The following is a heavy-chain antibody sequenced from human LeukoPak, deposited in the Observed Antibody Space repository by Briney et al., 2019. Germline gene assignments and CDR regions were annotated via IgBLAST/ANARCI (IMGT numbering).Heavy chain of an antibody. D-gene: IGHD3-22*01. V-gene: IGHV4-61*05. J-gene: IGHJ4*02. CDR1: GGSISSTSYY. CDR3: ARGNYDSSGYYYSTYYFDY. Sequence: SETLSLTCSVSGGSISSTSYYWGWVRQPPGKGLEGIGYIYYSGSTNYNPSLKSRVTISVDTSKNQFSLKLSSVTAADTAVYYCARGNYDSSGYYYSTYYFDYWGQGTLVTVSS. CDR2: IYYSGST.